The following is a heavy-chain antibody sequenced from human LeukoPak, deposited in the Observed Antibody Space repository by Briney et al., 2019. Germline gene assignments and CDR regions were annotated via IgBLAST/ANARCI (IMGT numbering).Heavy chain of an antibody. Sequence: GESLKISCKGSGYSFTSYWIGWVRQMPGKGLEWMGIIYPGDSDTRYSPSFQGQVTISADKSISTAYLQWSSLKASDTAMYYCATEVLAVAGSFGTDYWGQGTLVTVSS. V-gene: IGHV5-51*01. D-gene: IGHD6-19*01. CDR1: GYSFTSYW. CDR3: ATEVLAVAGSFGTDY. J-gene: IGHJ4*02. CDR2: IYPGDSDT.